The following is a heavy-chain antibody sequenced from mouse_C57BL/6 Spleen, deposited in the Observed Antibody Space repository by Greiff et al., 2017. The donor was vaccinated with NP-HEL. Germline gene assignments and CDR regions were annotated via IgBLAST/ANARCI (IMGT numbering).Heavy chain of an antibody. Sequence: EVHLVESGGGLVKPGGSLKLSCAASGFTFSSYAMSWVRQTPEKRLEWVATISDGGSYTYYPDNVKGRFTISRDNAKNNLYLQMSHLKSEDTAMYYCARAELYGSSLNFDYWGQGTTLTVSS. V-gene: IGHV5-4*01. J-gene: IGHJ2*01. CDR3: ARAELYGSSLNFDY. D-gene: IGHD1-1*01. CDR1: GFTFSSYA. CDR2: ISDGGSYT.